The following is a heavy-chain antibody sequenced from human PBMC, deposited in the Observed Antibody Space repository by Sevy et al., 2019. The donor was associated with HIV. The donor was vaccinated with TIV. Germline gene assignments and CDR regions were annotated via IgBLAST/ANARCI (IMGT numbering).Heavy chain of an antibody. CDR3: VRGNYYDSSGYYYALRVFDI. V-gene: IGHV1-46*03. J-gene: IGHJ3*02. CDR2: INPSGGST. Sequence: ASVKVSCKASGYTFTDYCIHWVRQAPGQGLEWMGVINPSGGSTNYAQKFQGRVTVTRDTSTDTVYLELSSLRSEDRAVFYCVRGNYYDSSGYYYALRVFDIWGQGTLVTVSS. D-gene: IGHD3-22*01. CDR1: GYTFTDYC.